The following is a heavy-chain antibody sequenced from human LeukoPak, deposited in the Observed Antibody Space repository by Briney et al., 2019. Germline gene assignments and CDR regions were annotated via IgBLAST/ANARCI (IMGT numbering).Heavy chain of an antibody. Sequence: ASVNVSCKTSGYTFTNYYVHWVRQAPGQGREWMGYIIPDSGGADYHQRFQGRVTMTRDKSISTVYMELSSLRSDDTAVYYCSTEDKYCGGANCGKYWGQGTLVTVSS. CDR1: GYTFTNYY. V-gene: IGHV1-2*02. CDR3: STEDKYCGGANCGKY. J-gene: IGHJ4*02. CDR2: IIPDSGGA. D-gene: IGHD2-21*01.